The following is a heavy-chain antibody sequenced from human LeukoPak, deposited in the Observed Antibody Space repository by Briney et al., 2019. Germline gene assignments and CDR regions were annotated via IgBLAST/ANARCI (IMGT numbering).Heavy chain of an antibody. J-gene: IGHJ4*02. D-gene: IGHD6-13*01. CDR2: INPNSGGT. Sequence: ASVKVSCKASGYTFTGYYMHWVRQAPGQGLEWMGWINPNSGGTNYAQKFQGRVTMTRDTSISTAYMELSRLRSDDTAVYYCATKMRGSSWFNFDYWGQGTLVTVSS. CDR3: ATKMRGSSWFNFDY. V-gene: IGHV1-2*02. CDR1: GYTFTGYY.